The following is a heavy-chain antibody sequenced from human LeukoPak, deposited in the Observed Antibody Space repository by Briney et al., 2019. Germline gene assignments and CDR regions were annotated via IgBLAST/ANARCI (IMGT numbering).Heavy chain of an antibody. CDR2: ISTSGST. J-gene: IGHJ4*02. V-gene: IGHV4-61*02. CDR1: GVSISGGTYY. D-gene: IGHD4-17*01. Sequence: PSETLSLTCTVSGVSISGGTYYWSWVRQPAGKGLEWIGRISTSGSTYYNPSLKSRVTISVDTSKNQFSLKLSSVTAADTAVYYCARGRYGDDGHYWGQGILVTVSS. CDR3: ARGRYGDDGHY.